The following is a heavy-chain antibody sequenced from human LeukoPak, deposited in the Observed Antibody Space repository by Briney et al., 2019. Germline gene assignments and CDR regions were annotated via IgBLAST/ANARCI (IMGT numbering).Heavy chain of an antibody. CDR1: GGSISSGDYY. CDR3: ARPKLLHYGGNGYFDY. CDR2: IYYSGST. Sequence: SETLSLTCTVSGGSISSGDYYWSWIRQPPGKGLEWIGYIYYSGSTYYNPSLKSRVTISVDTSKNQFSLKLSSVTAADTAVYYCARPKLLHYGGNGYFDYWGQGTLVTVSS. V-gene: IGHV4-30-4*01. J-gene: IGHJ4*02. D-gene: IGHD4-23*01.